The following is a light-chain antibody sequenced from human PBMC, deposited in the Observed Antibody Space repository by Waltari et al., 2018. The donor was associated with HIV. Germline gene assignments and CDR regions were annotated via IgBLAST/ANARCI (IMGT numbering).Light chain of an antibody. CDR1: SSDVGRYNY. J-gene: IGLJ2*01. V-gene: IGLV2-14*03. CDR3: SSYTSSWTVV. Sequence: QSALTQPASVSGSPGQSITLSCTGASSDVGRYNYVSWYQHHPGKAPKLIIYDVSNPPSGVSNRFSSSKSCTTASLTISGLQSEYEADHYCSSYTSSWTVVFGGGTKLTVL. CDR2: DVS.